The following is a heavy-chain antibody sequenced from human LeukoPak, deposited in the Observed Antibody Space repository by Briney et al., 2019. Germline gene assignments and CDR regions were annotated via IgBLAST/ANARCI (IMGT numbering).Heavy chain of an antibody. Sequence: GGSLRLSCAASGFTFSSYAMTWVRQAPGKGLEWISAISGSAYSTSYADSVKGRFTTSRDNSKNTLYLQMNSLRAEDTAIYYCARNTSGFKLGDAFDIWGQGTMVTVSS. CDR1: GFTFSSYA. D-gene: IGHD3-22*01. CDR2: ISGSAYST. J-gene: IGHJ3*02. V-gene: IGHV3-23*01. CDR3: ARNTSGFKLGDAFDI.